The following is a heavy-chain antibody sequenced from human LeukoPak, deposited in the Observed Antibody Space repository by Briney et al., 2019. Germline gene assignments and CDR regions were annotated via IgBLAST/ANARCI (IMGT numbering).Heavy chain of an antibody. Sequence: PGGSLRLSCAASGFTFSSYSMNWVRQAPGKGLEWVSYISSSGSTIYYADSVKGRFTISRDNAKNSLYLQMNSLRAEDTAVYYCARLHNWFDPWGQGTLVTVSS. CDR3: ARLHNWFDP. CDR2: ISSSGSTI. CDR1: GFTFSSYS. V-gene: IGHV3-48*04. J-gene: IGHJ5*02.